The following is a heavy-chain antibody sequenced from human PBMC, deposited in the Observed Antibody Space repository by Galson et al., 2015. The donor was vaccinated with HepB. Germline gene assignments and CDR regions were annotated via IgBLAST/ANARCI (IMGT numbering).Heavy chain of an antibody. D-gene: IGHD2-15*01. Sequence: SVKVSCKASGYTFTRYNINWVRQATGQGLEWMGWMNPDSGNTDYAQKFQGRVTMTRDTSISTAYMELSGLTSEDTALYYCARSRGTYCSGGSCSSEPAGYWVQGSLVTVSS. J-gene: IGHJ4*02. CDR1: GYTFTRYN. CDR2: MNPDSGNT. V-gene: IGHV1-8*01. CDR3: ARSRGTYCSGGSCSSEPAGY.